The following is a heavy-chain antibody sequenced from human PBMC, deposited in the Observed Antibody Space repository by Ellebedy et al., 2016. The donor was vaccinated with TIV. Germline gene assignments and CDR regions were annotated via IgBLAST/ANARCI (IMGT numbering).Heavy chain of an antibody. D-gene: IGHD3-22*01. V-gene: IGHV1-69*13. CDR3: AASSFYGTMILH. Sequence: AASVKVSCKASGGSFSKNAVTWVRQAPGQGLEWMGGIIPNSDSANYAHQFQGRVTIIADRSTSTATLELSSLRSDDTAVYYCAASSFYGTMILHWGQGTLVTVSS. J-gene: IGHJ4*02. CDR1: GGSFSKNA. CDR2: IIPNSDSA.